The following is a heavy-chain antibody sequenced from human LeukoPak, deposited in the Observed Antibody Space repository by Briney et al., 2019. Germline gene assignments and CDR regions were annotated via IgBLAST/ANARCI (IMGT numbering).Heavy chain of an antibody. Sequence: GGSLRLSCAASGFTFSSYEMNWVRQAPGKGLEWVSSISSSSSYIYYADSVKGRFTISRDNAKNSLYLQTNSLRAEDTAVYYCARGAYCGGDCYSGHFDYWGQGTLVTVSS. J-gene: IGHJ4*02. CDR2: ISSSSSYI. V-gene: IGHV3-21*01. CDR1: GFTFSSYE. D-gene: IGHD2-21*02. CDR3: ARGAYCGGDCYSGHFDY.